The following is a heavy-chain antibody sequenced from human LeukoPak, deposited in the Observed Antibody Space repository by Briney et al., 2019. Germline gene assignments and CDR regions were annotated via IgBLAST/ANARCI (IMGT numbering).Heavy chain of an antibody. J-gene: IGHJ6*03. CDR2: INHSGST. Sequence: PSETLSLTCAVYGGSFSGYYWSWIRQPPGKGLEWIGEINHSGSTNYNPSLKSRVTISVDTSKNQFSLKLSSVTAADTAVYYCARVTAAAGSYYYYYMDVWGKGTTVTVSS. V-gene: IGHV4-34*01. D-gene: IGHD6-13*01. CDR3: ARVTAAAGSYYYYYMDV. CDR1: GGSFSGYY.